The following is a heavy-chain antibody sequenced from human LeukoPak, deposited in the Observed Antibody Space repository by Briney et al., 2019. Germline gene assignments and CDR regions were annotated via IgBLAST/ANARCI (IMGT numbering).Heavy chain of an antibody. CDR2: IRGSGGGT. Sequence: PGGSLRLSCAASGFTVSSNYMSWVRQAPGKGLEWVSAIRGSGGGTYYADSVKGRFTISRDNSKNTLYLQMNSLRAEDTAVYYCAKDSEYTLYGELDYWGQGTLVTVSS. CDR3: AKDSEYTLYGELDY. J-gene: IGHJ4*02. CDR1: GFTVSSNY. D-gene: IGHD3-16*02. V-gene: IGHV3-23*01.